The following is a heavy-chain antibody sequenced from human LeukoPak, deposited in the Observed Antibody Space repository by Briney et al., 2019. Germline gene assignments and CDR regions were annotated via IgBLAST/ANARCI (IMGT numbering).Heavy chain of an antibody. Sequence: SETLSLTCTVSGGSISSYYWSWIRQPPGKGLEWIGYIYYSGSTNYNPSLKSRVTISVDTSKNQFSLKLSSVTDADTAVYYCAGAGLRRVDFDYWGQGTLVTVSS. V-gene: IGHV4-59*08. CDR2: IYYSGST. CDR1: GGSISSYY. CDR3: AGAGLRRVDFDY. D-gene: IGHD2-15*01. J-gene: IGHJ4*02.